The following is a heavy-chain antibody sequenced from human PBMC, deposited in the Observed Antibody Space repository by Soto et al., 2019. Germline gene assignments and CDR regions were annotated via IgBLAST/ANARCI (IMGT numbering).Heavy chain of an antibody. CDR1: GYTFTSNS. Sequence: GASVKVSCKASGYTFTSNSIGWVRQAPGQGLEWMGWINVYNGNTKYAQQLQGRVTLTTDTSTSTAYMELSTLRSEDTAVYYCARLHSHGTYGMDVWGQGTTVTASS. CDR2: INVYNGNT. D-gene: IGHD5-18*01. V-gene: IGHV1-18*04. J-gene: IGHJ6*02. CDR3: ARLHSHGTYGMDV.